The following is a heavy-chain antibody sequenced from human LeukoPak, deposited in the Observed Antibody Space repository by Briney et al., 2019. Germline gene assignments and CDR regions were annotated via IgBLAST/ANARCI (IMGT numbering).Heavy chain of an antibody. CDR2: INPNSGGT. CDR3: ARRPGEDTAMEWEFDY. J-gene: IGHJ4*02. CDR1: GYTFTGYY. D-gene: IGHD5-18*01. V-gene: IGHV1-2*02. Sequence: GASVKVSCKASGYTFTGYYMHWVRQAPGQGLEWMGWINPNSGGTNYAQKFQGRVTMTRDTSISTAYMELSRLRSDDTAVYYCARRPGEDTAMEWEFDYWGQGTLVTVSS.